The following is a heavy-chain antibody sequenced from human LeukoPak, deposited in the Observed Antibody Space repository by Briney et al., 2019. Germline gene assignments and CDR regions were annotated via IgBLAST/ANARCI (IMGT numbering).Heavy chain of an antibody. D-gene: IGHD2-8*01. CDR3: VRDPMADFDY. V-gene: IGHV3-30*03. CDR2: ISFDGKST. J-gene: IGHJ4*02. CDR1: GLTFSTYG. Sequence: LPGGSLRLSCAASGLTFSTYGFHWVRQAPGTWMEWVAVISFDGKSTIYADSVKGRFTISGDNSKNTLFLQMNSLRSEDTAVYYCVRDPMADFDYWGQGALVTVSS.